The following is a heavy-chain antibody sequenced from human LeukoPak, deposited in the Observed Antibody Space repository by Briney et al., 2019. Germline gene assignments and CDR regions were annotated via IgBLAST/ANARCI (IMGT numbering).Heavy chain of an antibody. CDR3: ATLGNCANGVCYPFDY. Sequence: ASVKVSCKASGYTFTGYYMHWVRQAPGQGLEWMGWINPNSGGTNYAQKFQGRVTMTRDTSISTAYMELSRLRSDDTAVYYCATLGNCANGVCYPFDYWGQGTLVTVSS. D-gene: IGHD2-8*01. J-gene: IGHJ4*02. V-gene: IGHV1-2*02. CDR2: INPNSGGT. CDR1: GYTFTGYY.